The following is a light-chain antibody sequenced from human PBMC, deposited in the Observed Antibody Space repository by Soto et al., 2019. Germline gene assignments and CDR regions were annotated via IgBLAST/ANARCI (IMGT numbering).Light chain of an antibody. CDR3: CSYAGSSTPVV. V-gene: IGLV2-23*01. Sequence: QSALTQPASVSGSPGQSITISCTGTSSDVGSYNLVSWYQQHPGKAPKLMIYEGSKRPSGVSNRFSGSKSGNTASLTISGLQAEEEADYYCCSYAGSSTPVVFGGGTKVTVL. J-gene: IGLJ2*01. CDR1: SSDVGSYNL. CDR2: EGS.